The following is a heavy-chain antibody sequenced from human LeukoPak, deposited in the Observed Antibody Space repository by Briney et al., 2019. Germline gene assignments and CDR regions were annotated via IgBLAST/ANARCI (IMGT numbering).Heavy chain of an antibody. CDR1: GFTFSSYS. Sequence: GGSLRLSCAASGFTFSSYSMNWVRQAPGKGLEWDSSISSSSSYIYYADSVKVRFTISRDNAKNSLYLQMNSLRAEDTAVYYCARLMVYARFGAFDIWGQGTMVTVSS. V-gene: IGHV3-21*01. CDR2: ISSSSSYI. D-gene: IGHD2-8*01. J-gene: IGHJ3*02. CDR3: ARLMVYARFGAFDI.